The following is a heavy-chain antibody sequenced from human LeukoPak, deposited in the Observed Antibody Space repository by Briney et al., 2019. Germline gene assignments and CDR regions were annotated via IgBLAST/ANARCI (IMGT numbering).Heavy chain of an antibody. D-gene: IGHD3-22*01. CDR2: IWYDGSNK. Sequence: GGSLRLSCAASGLTFSSYGMHWVRQAPGKGLEWVAVIWYDGSNKYYADSVKGRFTISRDNSKNTLYLQMNSLRAEDTAVYYCAKGPHTQDYYDSSGYYYDYWGKGTLVTVSS. V-gene: IGHV3-33*06. CDR3: AKGPHTQDYYDSSGYYYDY. J-gene: IGHJ4*02. CDR1: GLTFSSYG.